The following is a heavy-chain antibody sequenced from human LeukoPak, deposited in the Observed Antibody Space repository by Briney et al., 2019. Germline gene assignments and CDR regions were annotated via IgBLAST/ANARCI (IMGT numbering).Heavy chain of an antibody. V-gene: IGHV3-48*04. CDR3: ARAKYSNPYYFDY. J-gene: IGHJ4*02. CDR2: ISSSSNTI. D-gene: IGHD4-11*01. Sequence: GGSLRLSCAASGFTFSSYGLSWVRQAPGKGLEWVSYISSSSNTIYYADSVKGRFTISRDNTKNSLYLQMNSLRAEDTAVYYCARAKYSNPYYFDYWGQGTLVTVSS. CDR1: GFTFSSYG.